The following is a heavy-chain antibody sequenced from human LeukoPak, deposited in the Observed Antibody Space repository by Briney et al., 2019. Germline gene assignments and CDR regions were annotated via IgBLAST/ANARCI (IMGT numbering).Heavy chain of an antibody. Sequence: PGSSLRLSCAASGFTFINYGMHWVRQAPGKGLEWVADISYDGSNKYYADSVKGRFTISRDNSKNTLYLQMNSLRAEDTAVYYCAKAFLQLVHFDYWGQGTLVTVSS. CDR1: GFTFINYG. CDR3: AKAFLQLVHFDY. D-gene: IGHD6-13*01. CDR2: ISYDGSNK. V-gene: IGHV3-30*18. J-gene: IGHJ4*02.